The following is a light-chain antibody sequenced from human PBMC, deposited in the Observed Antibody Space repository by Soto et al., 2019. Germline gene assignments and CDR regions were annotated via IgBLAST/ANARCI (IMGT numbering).Light chain of an antibody. CDR3: QQYVSSPRT. CDR2: AAS. V-gene: IGKV3D-15*01. J-gene: IGKJ1*01. CDR1: QSVSSN. Sequence: VMTHSPSAISVPPRERATLSCRASQSVSSNLAWYQHKPGQAPRLLMSAASSRATGIPDRFSGSGSGTDFTLTIRGLETEDFAVYYCQQYVSSPRTFGQGTKVDI.